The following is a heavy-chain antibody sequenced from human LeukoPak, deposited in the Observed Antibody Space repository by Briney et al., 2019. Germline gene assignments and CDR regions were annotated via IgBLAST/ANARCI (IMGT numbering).Heavy chain of an antibody. D-gene: IGHD6-6*01. J-gene: IGHJ4*02. CDR2: INHSGST. Sequence: SETLSLTCTVSGGSISNGDHYWSWIRQPPGKGLEWIGEINHSGSTNYNPSLKSRVTISVDTSKNQFSLKLSSVTAADTAVYYCARGVPIDYWGQGTLVTVSS. CDR1: GGSISNGDHY. CDR3: ARGVPIDY. V-gene: IGHV4-34*01.